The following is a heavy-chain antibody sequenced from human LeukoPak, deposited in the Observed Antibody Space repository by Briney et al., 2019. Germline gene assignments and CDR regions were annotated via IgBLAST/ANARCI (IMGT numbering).Heavy chain of an antibody. D-gene: IGHD3-22*01. CDR3: ARGSDSSGYTWFDP. Sequence: SETLSLTCTVSGGSIGTYYWSWTRHPPGKGLEWIGYISYSGSTNYNPSLKSRVTISVDTSKNQFSLRLSSVTAADTAVYYCARGSDSSGYTWFDPWGQGTLVTVSS. V-gene: IGHV4-59*01. J-gene: IGHJ5*02. CDR2: ISYSGST. CDR1: GGSIGTYY.